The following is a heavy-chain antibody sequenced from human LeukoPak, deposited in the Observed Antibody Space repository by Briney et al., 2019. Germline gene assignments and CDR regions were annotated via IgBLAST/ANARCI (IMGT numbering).Heavy chain of an antibody. J-gene: IGHJ3*02. D-gene: IGHD1-14*01. CDR3: ASPANNREDAFDI. CDR1: GGSISSYY. V-gene: IGHV4-59*01. CDR2: IYYSGST. Sequence: SETLSLTCTVSGGSISSYYWSWIRQPSGKGLEWIGYIYYSGSTNYNPSLKSRVTISVDTSKNQFSLKLSSVTAADTAVYYCASPANNREDAFDIWGQGTMVTVSS.